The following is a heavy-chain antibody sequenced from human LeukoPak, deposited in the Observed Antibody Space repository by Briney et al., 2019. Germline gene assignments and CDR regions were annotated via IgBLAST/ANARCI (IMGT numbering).Heavy chain of an antibody. CDR2: VSFDGSIK. J-gene: IGHJ4*02. CDR1: GFTFSGHS. V-gene: IGHV3-30*14. D-gene: IGHD2-15*01. Sequence: PGGSLRLSCAASGFTFSGHSIHWVRQAPGKGLEWVAVVSFDGSIKYYADSVKGRFTISRDNSKNTLYLQMNSLRAEDTAVYYCARGPPDSGGMVDYWGQGTLVTVSS. CDR3: ARGPPDSGGMVDY.